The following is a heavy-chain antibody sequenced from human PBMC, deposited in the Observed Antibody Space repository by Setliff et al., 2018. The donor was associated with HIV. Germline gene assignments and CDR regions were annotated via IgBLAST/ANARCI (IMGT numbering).Heavy chain of an antibody. CDR3: AIGNSNWPHRPNNYYFDY. J-gene: IGHJ4*02. V-gene: IGHV1-3*01. D-gene: IGHD5-18*01. CDR1: GDTFTTYA. Sequence: ASVKVSCKASGDTFTTYALHWVRQAPGQRLEWMGWINAGNGDTKSSQKFQGRVTITRDTSASTAYMELSSLRSEDTGVYYCAIGNSNWPHRPNNYYFDYWGQGTPVTVS. CDR2: INAGNGDT.